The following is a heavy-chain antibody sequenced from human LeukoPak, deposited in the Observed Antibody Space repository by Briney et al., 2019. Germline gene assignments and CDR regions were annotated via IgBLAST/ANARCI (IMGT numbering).Heavy chain of an antibody. V-gene: IGHV5-51*01. D-gene: IGHD6-19*01. J-gene: IGHJ4*02. CDR1: GYTFTNYW. Sequence: GESLKISCKGSGYTFTNYWIGWVRQMPGKGLEWMGIIYPGDSDTRYRPSFQGQVTISVDKSVSTAYLQWGSLKASDTAMYYCARRNSSAWYPPEYHFDYWGQGTLVTVSS. CDR3: ARRNSSAWYPPEYHFDY. CDR2: IYPGDSDT.